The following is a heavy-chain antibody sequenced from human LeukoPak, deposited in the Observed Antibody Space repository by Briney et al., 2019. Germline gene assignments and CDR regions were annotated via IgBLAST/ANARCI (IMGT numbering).Heavy chain of an antibody. CDR2: IIPIFGTA. Sequence: ASVKVSCKASGGTFSSYAISWVRQAPGQGLEWMGGIIPIFGTANYAQKFQGRVTITTDESTSTAYMELSSLRSEDTAVYHCARVRRYRSSRSYYYYYYYMDVWGKGTTVTVSS. J-gene: IGHJ6*03. CDR1: GGTFSSYA. D-gene: IGHD6-6*01. CDR3: ARVRRYRSSRSYYYYYYYMDV. V-gene: IGHV1-69*05.